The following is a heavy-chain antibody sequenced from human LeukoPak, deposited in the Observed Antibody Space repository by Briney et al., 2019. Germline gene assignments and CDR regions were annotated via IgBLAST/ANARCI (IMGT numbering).Heavy chain of an antibody. CDR2: IYHSGST. J-gene: IGHJ4*02. CDR3: ARDAGLYYFDY. Sequence: PSETLSLTCTVSGGSISSGGYYWSWIRQPPGKGLEWIGYIYHSGSTYYNPSLKSRVTISVDTSKNQFSLKLSSVTAADTAVYYCARDAGLYYFDYWGQGTLVTVSS. V-gene: IGHV4-30-2*01. D-gene: IGHD3-22*01. CDR1: GGSISSGGYY.